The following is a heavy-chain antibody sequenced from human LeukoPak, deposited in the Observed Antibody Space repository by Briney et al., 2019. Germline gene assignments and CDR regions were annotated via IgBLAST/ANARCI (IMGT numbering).Heavy chain of an antibody. Sequence: ASVKVSCKASGGTFSSYAISWVRQAPGQGLEWMGRIIPILGIANYAQKFQGRVTITADKSTSTAYMELSSLRSEDTAVYYCARDGYNLVGYYFDYWGQGTLVTVSS. D-gene: IGHD5-24*01. CDR3: ARDGYNLVGYYFDY. V-gene: IGHV1-69*04. CDR2: IIPILGIA. J-gene: IGHJ4*02. CDR1: GGTFSSYA.